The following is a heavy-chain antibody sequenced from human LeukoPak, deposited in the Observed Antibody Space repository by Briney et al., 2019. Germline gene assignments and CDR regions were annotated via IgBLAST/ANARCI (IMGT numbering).Heavy chain of an antibody. V-gene: IGHV4-34*01. J-gene: IGHJ6*03. CDR2: INPSGST. CDR1: GGSFSGYF. Sequence: SETLSLTCAVYGGSFSGYFWSLIRQPPGEGLEWIGEINPSGSTTYNPSLKSRVTISIDTSKNQFSLKLSSVTAADTAVYYCARHRKNYQYYYMDVWGKGTTVTISS. CDR3: ARHRKNYQYYYMDV.